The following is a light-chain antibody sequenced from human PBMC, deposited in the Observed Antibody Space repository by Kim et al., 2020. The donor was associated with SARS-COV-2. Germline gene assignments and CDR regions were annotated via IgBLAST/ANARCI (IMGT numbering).Light chain of an antibody. J-gene: IGLJ2*01. CDR3: QEWDSSTVV. CDR2: QDS. CDR1: KLGDKY. V-gene: IGLV3-1*01. Sequence: VATGQTASITCYGDKLGDKYACWYQQKPGQSPVLVIYQDSKRPSGIPERFSGSTSGNTATLTISGTQAMDEADYYCQEWDSSTVVFGGGTQLTVL.